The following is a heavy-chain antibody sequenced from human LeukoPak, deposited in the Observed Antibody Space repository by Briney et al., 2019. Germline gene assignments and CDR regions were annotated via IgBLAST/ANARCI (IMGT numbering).Heavy chain of an antibody. V-gene: IGHV4-59*01. D-gene: IGHD1-26*01. CDR3: ASTLYSGSYYLTQLDY. Sequence: PSETLSLTCTVSGGSFSSYYWSWIRQPPGKGLEWIGYIYYSGSTNYNPSLKSRVTISVDTSKNQFSLKLSSVTAADTAVYYCASTLYSGSYYLTQLDYWGQGTLVTVSS. CDR1: GGSFSSYY. J-gene: IGHJ4*02. CDR2: IYYSGST.